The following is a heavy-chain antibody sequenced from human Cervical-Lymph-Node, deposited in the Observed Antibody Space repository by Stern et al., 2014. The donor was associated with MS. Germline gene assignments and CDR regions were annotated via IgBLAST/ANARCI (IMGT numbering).Heavy chain of an antibody. Sequence: QVQLVQSGADVKKPGASVKVSCKASGYTFTSYDINWVRQATGQGLEWMAWMDPTTGNTAYEQKFQGRLTMTWDPAISTAYMELSSLTSEDTAVYYCARIGRSYYYYHGLDVWGQGTAVTVSS. CDR3: ARIGRSYYYYHGLDV. CDR1: GYTFTSYD. V-gene: IGHV1-8*01. CDR2: MDPTTGNT. J-gene: IGHJ6*02. D-gene: IGHD1-26*01.